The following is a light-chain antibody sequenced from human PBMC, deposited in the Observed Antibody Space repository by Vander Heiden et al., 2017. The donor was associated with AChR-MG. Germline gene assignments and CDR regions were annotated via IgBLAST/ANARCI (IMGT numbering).Light chain of an antibody. Sequence: EIVMTQSPATLSVSPGERATLSCRASQSVSNNLAWYQQKPGQAPRLLIHAASNRATGIPARFSGSGSGTEFTLTITSLQSEDFAVYYCLQDYNWPRTFGQGTKVEIK. CDR1: QSVSNN. CDR2: AAS. V-gene: IGKV3-15*01. CDR3: LQDYNWPRT. J-gene: IGKJ1*01.